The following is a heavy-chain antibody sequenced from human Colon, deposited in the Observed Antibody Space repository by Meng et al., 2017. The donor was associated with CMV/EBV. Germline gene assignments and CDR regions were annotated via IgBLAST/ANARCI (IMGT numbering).Heavy chain of an antibody. CDR2: INPNGGGT. CDR1: GCTFTGYY. V-gene: IGHV1-2*01. CDR3: ARVGCGTTSCSQGFDP. J-gene: IGHJ5*02. Sequence: ASVQVSCKASGCTFTGYYLHWVRQAPGHGLEWIGWINPNGGGTDYARAFEGRVTSTRERTTTTAYLELHRLTPDATAVYYCARVGCGTTSCSQGFDPWGQGTLVTVSS. D-gene: IGHD2-2*01.